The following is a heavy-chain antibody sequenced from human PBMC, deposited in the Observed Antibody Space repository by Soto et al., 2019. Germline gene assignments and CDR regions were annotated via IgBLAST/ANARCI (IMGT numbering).Heavy chain of an antibody. CDR3: ARTNGDFDAFDI. D-gene: IGHD4-17*01. J-gene: IGHJ3*02. Sequence: TLGGSLRLSCAASGFTFSSYSMNWVRQAPGKGLEWVSSISSSSSYIYYADSVKGRFTISRDNAKNSLYLQMNSLRAEDTAVYYCARTNGDFDAFDIWGQGTMVTVSS. CDR2: ISSSSSYI. V-gene: IGHV3-21*01. CDR1: GFTFSSYS.